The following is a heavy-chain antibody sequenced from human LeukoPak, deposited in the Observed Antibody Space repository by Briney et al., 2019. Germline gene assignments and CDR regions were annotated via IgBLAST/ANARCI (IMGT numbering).Heavy chain of an antibody. J-gene: IGHJ6*04. CDR2: IPYDGSNK. CDR3: AELGITMIGGV. D-gene: IGHD3-10*02. CDR1: GFTFSDYG. Sequence: GGSLRLSCAASGFTFSDYGMHWVRQAPGKGLEWVAFIPYDGSNKYYADSVKGRFTISRDSSKNTLYLQMNSLRAEDTAVYYCAELGITMIGGVWGKGTTVTISS. V-gene: IGHV3-30*02.